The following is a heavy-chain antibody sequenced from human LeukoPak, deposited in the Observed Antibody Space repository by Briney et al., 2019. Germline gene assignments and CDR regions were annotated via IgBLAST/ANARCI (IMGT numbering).Heavy chain of an antibody. CDR2: IYYSGST. CDR3: ARRSLRYGSSLDY. J-gene: IGHJ4*02. CDR1: GGSISSGGYY. D-gene: IGHD3-9*01. Sequence: PSQTLSLTCTVSGGSISSGGYYWSWIRQHPGKGLEWIGYIYYSGSTYYNPSLKSRVTISVDTSKNQFSLKLSSVTVADTAVYYCARRSLRYGSSLDYWGQGTLVTVSS. V-gene: IGHV4-31*03.